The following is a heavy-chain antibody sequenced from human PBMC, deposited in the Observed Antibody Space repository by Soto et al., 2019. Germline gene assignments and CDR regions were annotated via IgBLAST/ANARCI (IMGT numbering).Heavy chain of an antibody. CDR3: ARDRRDGYNFDY. J-gene: IGHJ5*01. V-gene: IGHV3-21*01. CDR2: ISSSTNYI. CDR1: GFTFSSYS. D-gene: IGHD5-12*01. Sequence: EVQLVESGGGLIKPGGSLRLSWAASGFTFSSYSMNGVRQAPWMGLEWVSSISSSTNYIYYADSVKGRFTISRDNAKNSLNLEMNSLRAEDTAVYSCARDRRDGYNFDYWGQGTLVTVSS.